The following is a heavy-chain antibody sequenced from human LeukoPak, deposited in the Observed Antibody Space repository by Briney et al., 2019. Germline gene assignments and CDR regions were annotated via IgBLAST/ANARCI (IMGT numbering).Heavy chain of an antibody. J-gene: IGHJ2*01. CDR3: ARGLRTIFPRTAPAGYFDL. Sequence: SETLSLTCAVYGGSFSGYYWSWIRQPPGKGLEWIGEINHSGSTNYNPSLKSRVTISVDTSKNQFSLKLSSVTAADTAVYYCARGLRTIFPRTAPAGYFDLWGRGTLVTVSS. CDR2: INHSGST. V-gene: IGHV4-34*01. D-gene: IGHD3-9*01. CDR1: GGSFSGYY.